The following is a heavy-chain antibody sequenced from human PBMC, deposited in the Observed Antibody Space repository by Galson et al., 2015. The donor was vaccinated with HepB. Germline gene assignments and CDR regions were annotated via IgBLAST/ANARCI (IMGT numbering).Heavy chain of an antibody. J-gene: IGHJ5*02. D-gene: IGHD4-17*01. Sequence: SLRLSCAASGFTFSSYSMNWVRQAPGKGLEWVSYISSSSSTIYYADSVKGRFTISRDNAKNSLYLQMNSLRAEDTAVYYCAREYYGDYFFRQQGWFDPWGQGTLVTVSS. CDR2: ISSSSSTI. CDR1: GFTFSSYS. CDR3: AREYYGDYFFRQQGWFDP. V-gene: IGHV3-48*01.